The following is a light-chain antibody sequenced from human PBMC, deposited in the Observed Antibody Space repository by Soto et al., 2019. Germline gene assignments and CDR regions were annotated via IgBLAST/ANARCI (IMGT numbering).Light chain of an antibody. CDR2: DAS. CDR1: QSVSSY. J-gene: IGKJ5*01. Sequence: EIVLTQSPATLSLSPGERATLSCRASQSVSSYLAWYQQKPRQAPRLLIYDASNRATGIPARFSGSGSGTDFILTISRLEPEDFAVYYCQQRSNWPSITVGQGTRLEIK. V-gene: IGKV3-11*01. CDR3: QQRSNWPSIT.